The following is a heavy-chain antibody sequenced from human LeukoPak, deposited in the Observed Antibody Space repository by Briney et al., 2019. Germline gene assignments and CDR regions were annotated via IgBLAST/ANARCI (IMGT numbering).Heavy chain of an antibody. CDR3: AKSNYYCSSSSCPHNAYGLDV. CDR1: GFAFSNYA. V-gene: IGHV3-23*01. D-gene: IGHD2-2*01. J-gene: IGHJ6*02. CDR2: ISGGGGDT. Sequence: GGSLRLSCAASGFAFSNYAMSWVRQTPGKGLEWVSVISGGGGDTYYADSVKGRFTISRDNSKNTLYLQMNSLRAEDTAVYYCAKSNYYCSSSSCPHNAYGLDVWGQGTTVTVSS.